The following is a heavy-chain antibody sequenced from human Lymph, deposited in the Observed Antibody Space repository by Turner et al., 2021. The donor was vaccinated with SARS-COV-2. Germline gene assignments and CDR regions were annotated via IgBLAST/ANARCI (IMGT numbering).Heavy chain of an antibody. CDR3: ARGTGATDY. V-gene: IGHV3-20*01. CDR1: GFTFDAYG. J-gene: IGHJ4*02. Sequence: EVQLVESGGGVVGPGGSLRLSCAASGFTFDAYGMNWVRQAPGKGLECVSSIIWNGGSIGYADSVKGRFTISRDNAKNSLYLQMNSLRAEDTAFYHCARGTGATDYWGQGTLVTVSS. CDR2: IIWNGGSI. D-gene: IGHD1-26*01.